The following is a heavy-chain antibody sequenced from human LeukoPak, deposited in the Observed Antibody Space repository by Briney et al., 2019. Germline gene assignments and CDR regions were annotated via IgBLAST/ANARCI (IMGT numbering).Heavy chain of an antibody. V-gene: IGHV1-18*01. CDR1: GYSFSIYG. CDR2: ISASDGTT. Sequence: ASVKVSCKASGYSFSIYGITWARQAPGQGLEYLGWISASDGTTSYAQKVQDRVTMTTDTSTSTAYLELRSPRSEDTAVYYCARCGAAVTTHFSHWGQGTLVTVSS. J-gene: IGHJ4*02. D-gene: IGHD4-17*01. CDR3: ARCGAAVTTHFSH.